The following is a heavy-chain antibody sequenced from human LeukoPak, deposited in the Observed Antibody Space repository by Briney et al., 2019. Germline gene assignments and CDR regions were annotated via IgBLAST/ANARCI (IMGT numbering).Heavy chain of an antibody. D-gene: IGHD6-13*01. J-gene: IGHJ4*02. CDR3: ARDLRRGSSSWYVSGGDY. Sequence: ASVKVSCKASGYTFTSYGISWARQAPGQGLEWMGWISAYNGNTYYAQKLQGRVTMTTDTSTSTAYMELGSLRSDDTAVYYCARDLRRGSSSWYVSGGDYWGQGTLVTVSS. V-gene: IGHV1-18*01. CDR1: GYTFTSYG. CDR2: ISAYNGNT.